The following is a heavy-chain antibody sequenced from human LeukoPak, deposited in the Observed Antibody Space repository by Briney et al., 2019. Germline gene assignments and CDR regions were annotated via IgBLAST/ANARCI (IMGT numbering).Heavy chain of an antibody. CDR2: IYPGDSDT. J-gene: IGHJ4*02. D-gene: IGHD1-26*01. Sequence: PGESLKISCKGSGYIFTNYWIAWVRQMPGKGLEWMGIIYPGDSDTRYSPSFQGQVTISADKSISTAYLQWSSLKASDTPMYYCARRSGNFQADYNFDYWGQGTLVTVSS. V-gene: IGHV5-51*01. CDR1: GYIFTNYW. CDR3: ARRSGNFQADYNFDY.